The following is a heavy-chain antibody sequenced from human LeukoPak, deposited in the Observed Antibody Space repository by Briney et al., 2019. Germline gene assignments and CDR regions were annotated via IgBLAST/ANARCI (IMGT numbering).Heavy chain of an antibody. J-gene: IGHJ4*02. CDR2: IYTSGST. CDR3: ARGLDSSGWTYDY. D-gene: IGHD6-19*01. Sequence: SETLSLTCSVCGDSISSYYGSWLRQPAGKGVEGIGRIYTSGSTTYNPSLKSRVTMSVSTSKNQFSLKLSSVTAADTAVYYCARGLDSSGWTYDYWGQGTLVTVSS. CDR1: GDSISSYY. V-gene: IGHV4-4*07.